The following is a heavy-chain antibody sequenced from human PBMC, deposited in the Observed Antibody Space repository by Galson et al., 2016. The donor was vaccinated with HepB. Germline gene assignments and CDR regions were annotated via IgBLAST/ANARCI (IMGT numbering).Heavy chain of an antibody. Sequence: SLRLSCAASGIAFSNSIMHWVRQAPGKGLDWVALMSYDGYSIPYGDSVRGRFTISRDDYKTTLYLEMNSLRVEDTAVYFCAREGYTSGWAGAFDNWCLGTRVTVSS. J-gene: IGHJ4*02. CDR1: GIAFSNSI. V-gene: IGHV3-30-3*01. CDR2: MSYDGYSI. CDR3: AREGYTSGWAGAFDN. D-gene: IGHD6-19*01.